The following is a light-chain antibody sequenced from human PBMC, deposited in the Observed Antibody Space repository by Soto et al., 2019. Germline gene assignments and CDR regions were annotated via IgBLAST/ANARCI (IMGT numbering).Light chain of an antibody. CDR3: QQGSSWGGGPIT. CDR1: QSVSSY. CDR2: DAS. J-gene: IGKJ5*01. V-gene: IGKV3-11*01. Sequence: EIVLTQSPATLSLSPGERATLSCRASQSVSSYLAWYQQKPGQSPRLLIYDASSRATGIPARFSGSGSGTDFTPPIGSLEPEDFAGYSCQQGSSWGGGPITFGHGTRLEIK.